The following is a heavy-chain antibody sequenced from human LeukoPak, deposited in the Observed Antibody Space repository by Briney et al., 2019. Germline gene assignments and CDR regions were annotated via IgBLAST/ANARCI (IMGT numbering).Heavy chain of an antibody. V-gene: IGHV3-30*04. CDR3: AREAPAYCSGGSCYSWGAFDI. CDR1: GFTFSSYA. CDR2: ISYDGSNK. D-gene: IGHD2-15*01. J-gene: IGHJ3*02. Sequence: PGGSLRLSCAASGFTFSSYAMHWVRQAPGKGLEWVAVISYDGSNKYDADSVRGRFTISRDNSKNTLYLQMNSLRAEDTAVYYCAREAPAYCSGGSCYSWGAFDIWGQGTMVTVSS.